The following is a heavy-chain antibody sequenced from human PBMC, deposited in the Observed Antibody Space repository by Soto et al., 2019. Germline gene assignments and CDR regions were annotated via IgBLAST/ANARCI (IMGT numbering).Heavy chain of an antibody. CDR3: VTRHGSATGIDWFDP. J-gene: IGHJ5*02. Sequence: ASVKVSCTASGYPFTSYAMHWVRHAPGQRLEWMGWINAGNGNKKYSQKFQGRVTITRDTSASTAYMELTSLSSEDTAVYNCVTRHGSATGIDWFDPWGQGTVVTVSS. CDR1: GYPFTSYA. V-gene: IGHV1-3*01. D-gene: IGHD6-13*01. CDR2: INAGNGNK.